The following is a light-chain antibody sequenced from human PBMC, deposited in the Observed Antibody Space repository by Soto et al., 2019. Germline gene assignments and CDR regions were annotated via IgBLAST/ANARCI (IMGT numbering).Light chain of an antibody. CDR3: QQRFNWPRFT. V-gene: IGKV3-11*01. CDR2: DAS. J-gene: IGKJ2*01. Sequence: EIVLTQSPATLSLSPGERATLSCRASQSVSSYLAWYQQKPGQAPRLLIYDASNRATGIPARFSGGGSGSDFGLTSSSLEPEDFAVYYCQQRFNWPRFTFGHGTKLE. CDR1: QSVSSY.